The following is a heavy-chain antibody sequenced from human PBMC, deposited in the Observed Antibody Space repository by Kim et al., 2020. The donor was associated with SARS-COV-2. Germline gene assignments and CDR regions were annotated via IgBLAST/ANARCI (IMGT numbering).Heavy chain of an antibody. Sequence: GGSLRLSCAASGFTFDDYAMHWVRQAPGKGLEWVSGISWNSGSIGYADSVKGRFTISRDNAKNSLYLQMNSLRAEDTALYYCAKDIEQQGPGTQAHFDYWGQGTLVTVSS. D-gene: IGHD6-13*01. CDR1: GFTFDDYA. V-gene: IGHV3-9*01. CDR3: AKDIEQQGPGTQAHFDY. J-gene: IGHJ4*02. CDR2: ISWNSGSI.